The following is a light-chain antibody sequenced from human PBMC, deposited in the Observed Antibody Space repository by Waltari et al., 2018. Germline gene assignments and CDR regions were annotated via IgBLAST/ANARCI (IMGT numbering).Light chain of an antibody. Sequence: IVMTQSPATLSVSPGERATLSCRASQSISTMLAWYQQKPGQAPRLLIHGASTTAAGITAKCSGSGSGTDFTRTISCMKSENIAVYYCKQYNDGPLTFGGGTKVEIK. V-gene: IGKV3-15*01. CDR3: KQYNDGPLT. J-gene: IGKJ4*01. CDR2: GAS. CDR1: QSISTM.